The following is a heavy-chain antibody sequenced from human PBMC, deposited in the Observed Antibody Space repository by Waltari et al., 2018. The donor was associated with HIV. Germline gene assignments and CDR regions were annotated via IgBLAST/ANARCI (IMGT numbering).Heavy chain of an antibody. CDR1: GFAFIDDY. Sequence: EVQLVESGGGLVRPGGSLRLSCAASGFAFIDDYLEWVRQAPGKGLEWVGRSRNKANSYTTEYAASVKGRFTISRDASKNSLFLQMNSLRADDTAIYYCTRDSSGYAGFDSWGQGALVTVSS. J-gene: IGHJ4*02. V-gene: IGHV3-72*01. CDR3: TRDSSGYAGFDS. CDR2: SRNKANSYTT. D-gene: IGHD5-12*01.